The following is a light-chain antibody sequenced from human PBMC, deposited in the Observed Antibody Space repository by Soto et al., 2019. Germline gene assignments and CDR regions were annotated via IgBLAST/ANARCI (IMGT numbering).Light chain of an antibody. CDR3: CSYAGRYTFV. J-gene: IGLJ1*01. V-gene: IGLV2-11*01. CDR1: SSDVGGYYY. CDR2: DVT. Sequence: QSALTQPRSVSGSPGQSVTISCTGTSSDVGGYYYVSWYQQHPGKAPKLMIYDVTKRPSGVPDRFSGSNSGNTASLTISGLQGEDEADYYCCSYAGRYTFVCGTGTKLTVL.